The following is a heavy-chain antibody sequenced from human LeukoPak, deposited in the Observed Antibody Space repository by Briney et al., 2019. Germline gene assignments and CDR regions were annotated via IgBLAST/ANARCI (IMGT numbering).Heavy chain of an antibody. CDR2: ITYDDSNK. J-gene: IGHJ4*02. D-gene: IGHD3-10*01. CDR1: GFTFSSYG. CDR3: ANGRQWFGEGLDY. V-gene: IGHV3-30*18. Sequence: GASLRLSCTASGFTFSSYGMHWVRQAPGKGLEWVAVITYDDSNKNYADSVKGRFTISRDKSKNTLYLQMSSLRADDTAVYYCANGRQWFGEGLDYGGQGPLVTVSS.